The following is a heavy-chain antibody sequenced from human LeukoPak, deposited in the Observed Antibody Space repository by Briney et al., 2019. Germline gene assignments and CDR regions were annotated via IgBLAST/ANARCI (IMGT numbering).Heavy chain of an antibody. J-gene: IGHJ4*02. D-gene: IGHD6-13*01. CDR2: IWYDGNDE. CDR1: GFTFSSYA. CDR3: ARGGGSSSWYYFDY. V-gene: IGHV3-33*01. Sequence: GGSLRLSCAASGFTFSSYAMHWVRQAPGKGLEWVAIIWYDGNDEYYADSVKGRFTISRDNSKNTLYLQMNSLRVEDTAVYYCARGGGSSSWYYFDYWGQETLVTVSS.